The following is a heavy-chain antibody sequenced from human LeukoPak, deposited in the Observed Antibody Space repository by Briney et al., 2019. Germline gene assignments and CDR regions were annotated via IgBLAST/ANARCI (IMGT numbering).Heavy chain of an antibody. J-gene: IGHJ4*02. CDR2: XXSXGSEG. V-gene: IGHV3-7*03. CDR3: ARDLGYCTNGVCHTRFDY. CDR1: XXXXXXXX. Sequence: XSCAVXXXXXXXXXMSXXXXAXGXXLXXVXXXXSXGSEGYYADVVKGRFTISGDNAKNSLYLQINSLRAEDTAVYYCARDLGYCTNGVCHTRFDYWGQGTLVAVSS. D-gene: IGHD2-8*01.